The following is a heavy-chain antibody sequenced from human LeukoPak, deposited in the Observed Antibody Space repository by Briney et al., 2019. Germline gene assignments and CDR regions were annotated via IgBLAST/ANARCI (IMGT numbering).Heavy chain of an antibody. V-gene: IGHV1-18*01. J-gene: IGHJ4*02. Sequence: ASVKVSCKTSGYTFTTYGISWVRQAPGQGLEWMGWISGFNGNTNYAQKLQGRVTLTTDTSTSTAYMELRSLRSDDTAVYYCARDKNWKPDYWGQGTLVTVPS. D-gene: IGHD1-1*01. CDR1: GYTFTTYG. CDR2: ISGFNGNT. CDR3: ARDKNWKPDY.